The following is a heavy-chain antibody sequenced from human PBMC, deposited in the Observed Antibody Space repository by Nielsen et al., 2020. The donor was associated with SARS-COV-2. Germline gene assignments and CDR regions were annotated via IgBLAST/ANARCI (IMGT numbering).Heavy chain of an antibody. CDR1: GYTFTGYY. CDR2: INPSGGST. V-gene: IGHV1-46*01. Sequence: ASVKVSCKASGYTFTGYYMHWVRQAPGQGLEWMGIINPSGGSTSYAQKFQGRVTMTRDTSTSTVYMELSSLRSEDTAVYYCARGRKGDIVVANDAFDIWGQGTMVIVSS. D-gene: IGHD2-15*01. CDR3: ARGRKGDIVVANDAFDI. J-gene: IGHJ3*02.